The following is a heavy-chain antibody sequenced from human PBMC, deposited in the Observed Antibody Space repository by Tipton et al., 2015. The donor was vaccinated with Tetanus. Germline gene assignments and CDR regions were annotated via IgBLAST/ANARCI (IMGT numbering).Heavy chain of an antibody. CDR1: GASIRSYY. V-gene: IGHV4-59*12. CDR3: ARGLPRESFYLDY. Sequence: TLSLTCSVSGASIRSYYWNWIRQVPGKGLEWIGNIYYTAHNSYNPSLDSRVSISVDTSKNQFSLRLTSVTAADTAVYYCARGLPRESFYLDYWGQGKQVTVSS. J-gene: IGHJ4*02. D-gene: IGHD3-3*01. CDR2: IYYTAHN.